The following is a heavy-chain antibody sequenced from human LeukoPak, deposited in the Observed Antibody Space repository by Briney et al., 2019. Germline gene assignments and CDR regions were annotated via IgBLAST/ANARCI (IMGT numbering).Heavy chain of an antibody. CDR2: ISYDGSNK. D-gene: IGHD2-15*01. Sequence: GRSLRLSCAASGFTFSSYAMYWVRQAPGKGLEWVAVISYDGSNKYYAGSVKGRFTISRDNSKNTLYLQMNSLRAEDTAVYYCARSGAANWFDPWGQGTLVTVSS. CDR1: GFTFSSYA. J-gene: IGHJ5*02. V-gene: IGHV3-30-3*01. CDR3: ARSGAANWFDP.